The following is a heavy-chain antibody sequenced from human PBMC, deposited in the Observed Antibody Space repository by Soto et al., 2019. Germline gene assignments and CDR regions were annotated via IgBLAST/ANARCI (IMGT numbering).Heavy chain of an antibody. J-gene: IGHJ6*03. V-gene: IGHV4-39*01. Sequence: SETLSLTCTVSGGSISSSSYYWGWIRQPPGKGLEWIGSIYYSGSTYYNPSLKSRVTISVDTSTNQFSLKLSSVTAADTAVYYCARPTWSRYCNSTSCPYYYYMDVWGKGTTVTVSS. CDR2: IYYSGST. CDR1: GGSISSSSYY. D-gene: IGHD2-2*01. CDR3: ARPTWSRYCNSTSCPYYYYMDV.